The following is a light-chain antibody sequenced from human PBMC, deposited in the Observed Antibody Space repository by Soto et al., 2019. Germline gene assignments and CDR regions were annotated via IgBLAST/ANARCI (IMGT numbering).Light chain of an antibody. J-gene: IGKJ1*01. V-gene: IGKV3-15*01. CDR2: GAS. CDR1: QTIDNK. Sequence: IVMTQAPATLSVSPGERATLSCRASQTIDNKLAWYQQRPGQAPRLLIYGASIRATGIPARFSGSGSGTEFTLNISGLQAEDFGVYYWQQYKDWRTFGQGTNV. CDR3: QQYKDWRT.